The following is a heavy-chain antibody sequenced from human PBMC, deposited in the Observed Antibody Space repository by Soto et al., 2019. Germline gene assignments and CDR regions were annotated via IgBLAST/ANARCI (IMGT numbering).Heavy chain of an antibody. Sequence: AGTLSLTCAFSGGCIISSNWWSGLRQPRGRVLEWFGESYRSGSTNYNASLKSRVTISGDKSKNKLSLQLNCLTAADTAMYYCARCEFPRWIDPWGQGTLVTVSS. CDR1: GGCIISSNW. V-gene: IGHV4-4*02. CDR3: ARCEFPRWIDP. CDR2: SYRSGST. D-gene: IGHD3-10*01. J-gene: IGHJ5*02.